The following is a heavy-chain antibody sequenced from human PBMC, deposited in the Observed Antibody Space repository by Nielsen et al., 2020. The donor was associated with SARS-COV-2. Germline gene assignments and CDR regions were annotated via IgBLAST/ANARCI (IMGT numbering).Heavy chain of an antibody. J-gene: IGHJ6*03. CDR1: GGSLGGYT. V-gene: IGHV4-34*01. Sequence: SETLSLTCVVYGGSLGGYTWNWIRQSPGKGLEWVGEFTPSGGSKYNPSLESRVTILGDTSKKQVSLKMNSISATDTAVYYCARGNFYYYYMDVRGKGTSVTVSS. CDR3: ARGNFYYYYMDV. CDR2: FTPSGGS.